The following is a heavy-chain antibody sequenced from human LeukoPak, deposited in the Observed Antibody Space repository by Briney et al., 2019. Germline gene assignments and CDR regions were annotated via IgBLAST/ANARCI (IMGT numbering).Heavy chain of an antibody. CDR3: AKGGIHRGYYYYYMDV. CDR2: ISSSGSTI. D-gene: IGHD6-13*01. J-gene: IGHJ6*03. Sequence: GGSLRLSCAASGFTFSSYEMNWVRQAPGKGLEWVSYISSSGSTIYYADSVKGRFTISRDNAKNSLYLQMNSLKTEDTAVYYCAKGGIHRGYYYYYMDVWGKGTTVTISS. CDR1: GFTFSSYE. V-gene: IGHV3-48*03.